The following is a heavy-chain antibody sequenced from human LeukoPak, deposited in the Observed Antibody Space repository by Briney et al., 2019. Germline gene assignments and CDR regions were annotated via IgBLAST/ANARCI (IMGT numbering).Heavy chain of an antibody. V-gene: IGHV1-18*01. CDR3: ARDLKRHELQYFDWIFDP. J-gene: IGHJ5*02. CDR2: ISAHNGNT. Sequence: ASVKVSCKASGYTFTSYGISWVRQAPGQGLEWMGWISAHNGNTNYAQKLQGRVTMTTDTSTSTAYMELRSLRSDDTAVYYCARDLKRHELQYFDWIFDPWGQGTLVTVSS. CDR1: GYTFTSYG. D-gene: IGHD3-9*01.